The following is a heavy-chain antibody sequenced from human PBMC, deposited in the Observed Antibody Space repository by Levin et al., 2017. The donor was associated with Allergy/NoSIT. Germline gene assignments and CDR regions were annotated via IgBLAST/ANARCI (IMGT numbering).Heavy chain of an antibody. Sequence: SETLSLTCTVSGGSISNYYWSWIRQPPGKGLEWIGYIYYTGSTDYHPSLKSRLTISLDTSKTQFSLKLSSVTAAGTAVYYCARGGRGAAAGFDYWGQGTLVTVSS. CDR1: GGSISNYY. CDR3: ARGGRGAAAGFDY. D-gene: IGHD6-13*01. V-gene: IGHV4-59*01. J-gene: IGHJ4*02. CDR2: IYYTGST.